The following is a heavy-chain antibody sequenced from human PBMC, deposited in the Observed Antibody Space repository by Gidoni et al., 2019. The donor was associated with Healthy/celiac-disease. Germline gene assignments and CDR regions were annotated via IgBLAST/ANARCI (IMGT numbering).Heavy chain of an antibody. CDR2: IYYSGST. V-gene: IGHV4-59*01. J-gene: IGHJ4*02. CDR3: ASIGTTGY. Sequence: QVQLQASGPGLVKPSETLSLTCTVSGGSISSYYCSWIRQPPGKGLEWIGYIYYSGSTNYNPSLKSRVTISVDTSKNQFSLKLSSVTAEDTAVYYCASIGTTGYWGQGTLVTVSS. CDR1: GGSISSYY. D-gene: IGHD4-4*01.